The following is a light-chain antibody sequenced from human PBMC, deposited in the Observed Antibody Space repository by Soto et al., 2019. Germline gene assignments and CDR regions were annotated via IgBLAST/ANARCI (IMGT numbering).Light chain of an antibody. CDR2: DAS. Sequence: EIVLTQSPGTLSLSPGERATLSCRASQSVSSTLAWYQQKPGQAPRLLIYDASSRATGIPDRFSGGGSGTDFTLTISRLEPEDFAVYYCQQFSSYPLTFGGGTKVDI. V-gene: IGKV3-20*01. CDR3: QQFSSYPLT. J-gene: IGKJ4*01. CDR1: QSVSST.